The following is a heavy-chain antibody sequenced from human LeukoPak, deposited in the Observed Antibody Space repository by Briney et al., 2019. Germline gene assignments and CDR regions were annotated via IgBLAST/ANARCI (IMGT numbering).Heavy chain of an antibody. D-gene: IGHD3-10*01. CDR1: GGSFSGYY. CDR3: ARGQFIYGTYNWFDP. V-gene: IGHV4-34*01. J-gene: IGHJ5*02. CDR2: INHSGST. Sequence: SETLSLTCAVYGGSFSGYYWSWIRQPPGKGLEWIGEINHSGSTNYNPSLKSRVTMSVDTSKNQVSLKLSSVTAADTAAYYCARGQFIYGTYNWFDPWGQGTLVTVSS.